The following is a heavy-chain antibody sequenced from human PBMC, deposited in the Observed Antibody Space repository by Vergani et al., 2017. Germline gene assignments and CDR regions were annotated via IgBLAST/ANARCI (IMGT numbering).Heavy chain of an antibody. D-gene: IGHD2-8*01. CDR1: GGPFNDYW. V-gene: IGHV4-34*01. CDR3: AREGYCTNSVCFTLFDV. CDR2: IRHNGIT. J-gene: IGHJ4*02. Sequence: QAQLQRWGAGLLKTSETLSLTLAIFGGPFNDYWRTWIRQPPGKGGEWIGEIRHNGITHYSPSLKSRITISIDTYTHQISLNLRSVTAADTAVYYFAREGYCTNSVCFTLFDVWGQGALVTVSS.